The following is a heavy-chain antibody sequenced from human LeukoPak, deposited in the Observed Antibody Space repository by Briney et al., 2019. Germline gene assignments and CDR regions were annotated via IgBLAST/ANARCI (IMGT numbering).Heavy chain of an antibody. CDR2: IKQDGSEK. Sequence: PGGSLRLSCVASGFTSSAFWMSWARQSPGKGLEWVGNIKQDGSEKYYVDSVKGRFTISRDNAKNSLYLQMSSLRDEDTAVYYCATDLSRSSGWLHWGQGTQVTVSS. D-gene: IGHD6-19*01. V-gene: IGHV3-7*01. CDR1: GFTSSAFW. CDR3: ATDLSRSSGWLH. J-gene: IGHJ4*02.